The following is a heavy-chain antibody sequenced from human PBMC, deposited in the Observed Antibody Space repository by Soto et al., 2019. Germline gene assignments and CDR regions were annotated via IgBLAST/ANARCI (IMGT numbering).Heavy chain of an antibody. CDR3: ARSGGDLLESYYGMDV. CDR2: INPSGGST. V-gene: IGHV1-46*03. D-gene: IGHD2-21*02. CDR1: GYTFTSYY. Sequence: GASVKVSCKASGYTFTSYYMHWVRQAPGQGLEWMGIINPSGGSTSYAQKFQGRVTMTRDTSTSTVYMELSSLRSEDTAVYYCARSGGDLLESYYGMDVWGPGTTVIVSS. J-gene: IGHJ6*02.